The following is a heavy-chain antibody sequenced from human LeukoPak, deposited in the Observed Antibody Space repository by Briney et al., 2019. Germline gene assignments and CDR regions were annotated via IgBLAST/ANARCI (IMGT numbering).Heavy chain of an antibody. J-gene: IGHJ4*02. V-gene: IGHV3-33*01. D-gene: IGHD3-10*01. CDR3: ARKRGEDFDY. Sequence: GRSLRLSCAASGFIFSHYGMHWVRQAPGKGLEWVAVIWYDGSNKYYADSVKGRFTISRDNSKNTLYLQMNSLRAEDTAVYYCARKRGEDFDYWGQGTLVTVSS. CDR2: IWYDGSNK. CDR1: GFIFSHYG.